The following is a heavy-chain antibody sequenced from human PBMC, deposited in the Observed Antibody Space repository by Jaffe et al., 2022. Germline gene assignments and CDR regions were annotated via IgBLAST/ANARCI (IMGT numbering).Heavy chain of an antibody. Sequence: QVQLVQSGAEVKKPGASVKVSCKASGYTFTGYYMHWVRQAPGQGLEWMGRINPNSGGTNYAQKFQGRVTMTRDTSISTAYMELSRLRSDDTAVYYCARDVDCSSTSCTWYFDYWGQGTLVTVSS. D-gene: IGHD2-2*01. CDR3: ARDVDCSSTSCTWYFDY. CDR1: GYTFTGYY. CDR2: INPNSGGT. V-gene: IGHV1-2*06. J-gene: IGHJ4*02.